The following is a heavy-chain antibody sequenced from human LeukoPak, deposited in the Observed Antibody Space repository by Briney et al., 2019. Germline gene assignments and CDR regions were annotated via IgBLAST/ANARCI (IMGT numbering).Heavy chain of an antibody. CDR3: ARGSVTTGPFGMDV. V-gene: IGHV3-66*01. Sequence: GGSLRLSCAASGFTVSSSYMSWVRQAPGKGLEWVSVIYSGGSTYYADSVKGRFTISRDNSKNTLYLQMNSLRAEDTAVYYCARGSVTTGPFGMDVWGQGTTVTVSS. CDR2: IYSGGST. J-gene: IGHJ6*02. CDR1: GFTVSSSY. D-gene: IGHD5-18*01.